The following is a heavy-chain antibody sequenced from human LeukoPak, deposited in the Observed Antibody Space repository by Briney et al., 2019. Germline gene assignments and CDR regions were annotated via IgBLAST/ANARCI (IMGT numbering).Heavy chain of an antibody. V-gene: IGHV4-39*07. CDR2: INHSGST. CDR1: GGSISSSSYY. D-gene: IGHD2-2*02. CDR3: ARGGYPRYCSSTSCYKGYYYYGMDV. Sequence: SETLSLTCTVSGGSISSSSYYWGWIRQPPGKGLEWIGEINHSGSTNYNPSLKSRVTISVDTSKNQFSLKLSSVTAADTAVYYCARGGYPRYCSSTSCYKGYYYYGMDVWGQGTTVTVSS. J-gene: IGHJ6*02.